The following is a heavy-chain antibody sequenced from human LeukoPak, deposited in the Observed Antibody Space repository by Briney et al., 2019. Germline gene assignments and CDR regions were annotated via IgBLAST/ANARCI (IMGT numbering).Heavy chain of an antibody. CDR3: ARAGTGVYFDY. CDR2: ISYDGSNK. CDR1: GFTFSSYA. J-gene: IGHJ4*02. D-gene: IGHD1-14*01. V-gene: IGHV3-30*04. Sequence: GSLRLSCAASGFTFSSYAMHWVRQAPGKGLEWVAVISYDGSNKYYADSVKGRFTISRDNSKNTLYLQMNSLRAEDTAVYYCARAGTGVYFDYWGQGTLVTVSS.